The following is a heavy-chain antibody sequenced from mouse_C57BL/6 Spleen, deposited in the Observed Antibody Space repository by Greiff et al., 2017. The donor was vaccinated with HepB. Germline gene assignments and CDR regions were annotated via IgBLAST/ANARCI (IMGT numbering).Heavy chain of an antibody. J-gene: IGHJ4*01. D-gene: IGHD6-1*01. V-gene: IGHV1-80*01. Sequence: VQLQESGAELVKPGASVKISCKASGYAFSSYWMNWVKQRPGKGLEWIGQIYPGDGDTNYNGKFKGKATLTADKSSSTAYMQLSSLTSEDSAVYFCARQAVASGMDYWGQGTSVTVSS. CDR3: ARQAVASGMDY. CDR2: IYPGDGDT. CDR1: GYAFSSYW.